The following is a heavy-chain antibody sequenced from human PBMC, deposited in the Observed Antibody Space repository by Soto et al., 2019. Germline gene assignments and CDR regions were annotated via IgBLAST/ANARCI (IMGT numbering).Heavy chain of an antibody. Sequence: GASVKVSCKASGGTFSSYAISWVRQAPGQGLEWMGGIIPIFGTANYAQKFQGRVTITADESTSTAYMELSSLRSEDTAVYYCASDYGDYLATALGGSSLHYYYYYGMDVWGQGTTVTVSS. V-gene: IGHV1-69*13. CDR1: GGTFSSYA. CDR3: ASDYGDYLATALGGSSLHYYYYYGMDV. J-gene: IGHJ6*02. CDR2: IIPIFGTA. D-gene: IGHD4-17*01.